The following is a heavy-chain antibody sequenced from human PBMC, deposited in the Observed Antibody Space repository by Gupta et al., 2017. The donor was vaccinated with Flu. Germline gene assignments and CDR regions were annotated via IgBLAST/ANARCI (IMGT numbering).Heavy chain of an antibody. CDR2: ITGSGVSK. Sequence: SNYAMNWVRQAPETGLEWVSLITGSGVSKYYADAGKGRFTISRDNSKNTLYLQMNSLRAEETAVYYCAKSPTTAVAGSIDSGGQGTLVTVSS. D-gene: IGHD6-19*01. V-gene: IGHV3-23*01. J-gene: IGHJ5*01. CDR3: AKSPTTAVAGSIDS. CDR1: SNYA.